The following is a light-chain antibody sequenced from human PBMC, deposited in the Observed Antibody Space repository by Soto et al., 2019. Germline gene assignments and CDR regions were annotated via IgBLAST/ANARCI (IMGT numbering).Light chain of an antibody. CDR1: QSIGSN. V-gene: IGKV3-15*01. CDR2: GAS. CDR3: QHYNNWPPWT. Sequence: EIVMTQSPATLSLSPGERGTLSCRASQSIGSNFAWYQQKPGQAPRLIIYGASTRATGIPGRFSGSGSGTEFTLTISSLQSEDFAIYYCQHYNNWPPWTFGQGTKVESK. J-gene: IGKJ1*01.